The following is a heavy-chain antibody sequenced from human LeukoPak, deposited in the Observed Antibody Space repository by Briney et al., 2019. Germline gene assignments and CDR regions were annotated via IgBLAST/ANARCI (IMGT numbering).Heavy chain of an antibody. J-gene: IGHJ3*02. D-gene: IGHD7-27*01. CDR2: IYPGDSDT. CDR3: ARQTGDNAFDI. Sequence: GESLKISCKGSGYRFTTYWIGWVRQMPGKGLEWMGIIYPGDSDTRYSPSFQGQVTISADKSITTAYLQWNSLKASDTATYYCARQTGDNAFDIWGRGTMVTVSS. V-gene: IGHV5-51*01. CDR1: GYRFTTYW.